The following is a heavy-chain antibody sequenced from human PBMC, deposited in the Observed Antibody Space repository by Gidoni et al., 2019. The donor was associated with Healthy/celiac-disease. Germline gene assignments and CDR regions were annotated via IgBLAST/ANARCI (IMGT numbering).Heavy chain of an antibody. Sequence: QVQLVQSGAEVTKPGASVKGSCRAAGYTFTGYDIHVGRQATGPGLEWMGWMNANSGNTGYAQKFQGRVTMTRHTSISTAYMSLSSLRSEDTAVYYCARGTENYYDPYYFDYWGQGTLVTVSS. CDR1: GYTFTGYD. CDR2: MNANSGNT. V-gene: IGHV1-8*01. J-gene: IGHJ4*02. CDR3: ARGTENYYDPYYFDY. D-gene: IGHD3-22*01.